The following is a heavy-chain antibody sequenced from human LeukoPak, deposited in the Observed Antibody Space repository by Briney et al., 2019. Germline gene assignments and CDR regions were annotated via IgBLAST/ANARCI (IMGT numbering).Heavy chain of an antibody. CDR1: GGSISSSNW. V-gene: IGHV4-4*02. D-gene: IGHD3-3*01. CDR2: IYHSGST. Sequence: TSGTLSLTCAVSGGSISSSNWWSWVRQPPGKGLEWIGEIYHSGSTNYNPSLKSRVTISVDTSKNQFSLKLSSVTAADTAVYYCARELTPTYYDFWSGVKYNWFDPWGQGTLVTVSS. J-gene: IGHJ5*02. CDR3: ARELTPTYYDFWSGVKYNWFDP.